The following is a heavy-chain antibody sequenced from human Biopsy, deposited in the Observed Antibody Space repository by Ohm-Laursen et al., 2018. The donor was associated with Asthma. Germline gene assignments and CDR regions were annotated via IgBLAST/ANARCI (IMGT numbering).Heavy chain of an antibody. D-gene: IGHD2-2*01. CDR2: INSVFGTT. CDR3: ARKAGSCISRTCYSLDF. CDR1: GGTFNTYV. V-gene: IGHV1-69*13. Sequence: SVKVSCKSLGGTFNTYVIGWVRQAPGQGLEWVGGINSVFGTTTYPQKFQDRVAITADDSTSTVYMELSSLRSEDTAVYYCARKAGSCISRTCYSLDFWGQGTLVTVS. J-gene: IGHJ4*02.